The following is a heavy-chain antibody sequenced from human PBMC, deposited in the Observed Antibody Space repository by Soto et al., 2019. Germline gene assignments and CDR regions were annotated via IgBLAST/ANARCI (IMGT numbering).Heavy chain of an antibody. CDR2: ISGSGGST. V-gene: IGHV3-23*01. CDR1: GFTFSSYA. D-gene: IGHD2-2*01. J-gene: IGHJ6*03. CDR3: AKAPGYQLLGGYYSYYMDV. Sequence: EVQLLESGGGLVQPGGSLRLSCAASGFTFSSYAMSWVRQAPGKGLEWVSAISGSGGSTYYADSVKGRFTISRDNSKNTLYLQMNSQRAEDTAVYYCAKAPGYQLLGGYYSYYMDVWGKGTTVTVSS.